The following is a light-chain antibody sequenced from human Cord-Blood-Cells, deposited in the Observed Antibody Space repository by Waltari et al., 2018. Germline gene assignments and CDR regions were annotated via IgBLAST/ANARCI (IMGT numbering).Light chain of an antibody. Sequence: QSALTQPPSVSGSPGQSVTISCTGTSSDVGSYNRVSWYQQPPGTAPKLMIYEVSNRHSGVPDRFSGSKSGNTASLTISGLQAEDEADYYCSSYTSSSTYVVFGGGTKLTVL. CDR2: EVS. J-gene: IGLJ2*01. CDR1: SSDVGSYNR. V-gene: IGLV2-18*02. CDR3: SSYTSSSTYVV.